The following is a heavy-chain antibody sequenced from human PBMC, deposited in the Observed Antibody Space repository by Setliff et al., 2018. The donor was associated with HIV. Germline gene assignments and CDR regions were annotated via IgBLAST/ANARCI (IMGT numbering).Heavy chain of an antibody. CDR2: IQYDGSNK. V-gene: IGHV3-30*02. CDR3: AKTQTVITVYGPFDS. J-gene: IGHJ4*02. Sequence: GGSLRLSCAASGFTFSSFGMHWVRQAPGKGLEWVSFIQYDGSNKYYAESVKGRFTVSRDNSNNTVYLQMNSLRAEDTAMYYCAKTQTVITVYGPFDSWGQGTPVTSPQ. CDR1: GFTFSSFG. D-gene: IGHD4-4*01.